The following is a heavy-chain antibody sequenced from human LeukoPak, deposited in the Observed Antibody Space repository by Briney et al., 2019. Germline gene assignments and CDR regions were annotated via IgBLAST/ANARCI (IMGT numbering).Heavy chain of an antibody. D-gene: IGHD2-15*01. Sequence: PGGSLRLSCAASRFTFSSYGIHWVRQAPGKGLEWVAVIWYDGSNKYYADSVKGRFTISRDNSKNTLYLQMNSLRAEDTAVYYCARGIGYCSGGSCYFKEDYYYGMDVWGKGTTVTVSS. V-gene: IGHV3-33*01. CDR3: ARGIGYCSGGSCYFKEDYYYGMDV. CDR1: RFTFSSYG. CDR2: IWYDGSNK. J-gene: IGHJ6*04.